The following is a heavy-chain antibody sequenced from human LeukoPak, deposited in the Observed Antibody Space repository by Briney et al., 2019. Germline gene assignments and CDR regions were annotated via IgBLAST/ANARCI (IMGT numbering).Heavy chain of an antibody. CDR2: IYTSGST. CDR3: ASRTVDYYDILTGYYSPTVDY. Sequence: PSETLSLTCTVSGGSISSYYWSWIRQPAGKGLEWIGRIYTSGSTNYNPSLKSRVTISVDTSKNQFSLKLSSVTAADTAVYYCASRTVDYYDILTGYYSPTVDYWGQGTLVTVSS. J-gene: IGHJ4*02. D-gene: IGHD3-9*01. V-gene: IGHV4-4*07. CDR1: GGSISSYY.